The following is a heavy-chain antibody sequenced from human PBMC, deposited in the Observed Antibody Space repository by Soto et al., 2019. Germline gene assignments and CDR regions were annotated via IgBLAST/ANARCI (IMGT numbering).Heavy chain of an antibody. CDR1: GGSVSSGSYY. CDR3: ARDSLSSGWYLYYYGMDV. CDR2: IYYSGST. J-gene: IGHJ6*02. D-gene: IGHD6-19*01. V-gene: IGHV4-61*01. Sequence: PSETLSLTCTVSGGSVSSGSYYWSWIRQPPGKGLEWIGYIYYSGSTNYNPSLKSRVTISVDTSKNQFSLKLSSVTAADTAVHYCARDSLSSGWYLYYYGMDVWGQGTTVSVSS.